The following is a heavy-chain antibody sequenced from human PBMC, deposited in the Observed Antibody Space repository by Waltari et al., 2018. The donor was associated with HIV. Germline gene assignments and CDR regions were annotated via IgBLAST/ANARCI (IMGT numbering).Heavy chain of an antibody. J-gene: IGHJ1*01. CDR2: SRGLSLVGTS. V-gene: IGHV3-49*03. CDR1: GFNFEEYA. CDR3: VRDSLPKCAAGSCYRK. Sequence: EVRLEESGGGVVPPGRPLRLTCVTSGFNFEEYALGWFRQAPGRGLEGVGVSRGLSLVGTSDYAASTKGRVIISRDDSQSVVHLEVASLRTDDTGVYYCVRDSLPKCAAGSCYRKWGQGT. D-gene: IGHD2-2*01.